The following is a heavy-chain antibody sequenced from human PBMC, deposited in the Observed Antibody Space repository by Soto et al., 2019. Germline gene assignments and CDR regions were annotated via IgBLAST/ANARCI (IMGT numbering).Heavy chain of an antibody. CDR3: VREGGLLRFLEWLPAYAMDV. D-gene: IGHD3-3*01. V-gene: IGHV3-74*03. J-gene: IGHJ6*02. CDR2: INSEGSIT. Sequence: LRLSCAASGFTFSSYWMHWVRQVPGKGLVWVSRINSEGSITTYADSVKGRCTISRDNAKNMLYLQMNSLRGEDTAVYYCVREGGLLRFLEWLPAYAMDVWGQGTTVTVSS. CDR1: GFTFSSYW.